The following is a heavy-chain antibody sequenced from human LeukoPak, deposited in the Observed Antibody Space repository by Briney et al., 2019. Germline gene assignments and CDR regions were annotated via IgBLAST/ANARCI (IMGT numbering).Heavy chain of an antibody. CDR2: VDPEDGET. Sequence: ASAKVSCKVSGYTFTDYYMPWVQQAPGKGLEWMGLVDPEDGETIYAEKFQGRVTITADTSTGTACMELSSLRSEDTAVYYCARGRGILGYYMDVWGKGTTVTLSS. V-gene: IGHV1-69-2*01. J-gene: IGHJ6*03. CDR1: GYTFTDYY. CDR3: ARGRGILGYYMDV. D-gene: IGHD6-13*01.